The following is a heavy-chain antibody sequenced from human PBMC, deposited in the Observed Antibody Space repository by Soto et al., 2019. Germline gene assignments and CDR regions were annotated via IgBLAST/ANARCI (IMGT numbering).Heavy chain of an antibody. CDR2: IIPIFGTA. V-gene: IGHV1-69*06. CDR1: AGTFSSYA. Sequence: SVKICCKASAGTFSSYAISWVRQAPRQGLEWMRGIIPIFGTANYAQKFQGRVTITADKSTSTAYMELSSLRSEDTAVYYCARSMPLGIVVVTAPPNYYYYGMDVWGQGTMVTVSS. J-gene: IGHJ6*02. CDR3: ARSMPLGIVVVTAPPNYYYYGMDV. D-gene: IGHD2-21*02.